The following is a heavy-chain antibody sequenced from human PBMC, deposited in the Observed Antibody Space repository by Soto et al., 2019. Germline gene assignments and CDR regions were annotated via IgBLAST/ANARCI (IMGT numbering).Heavy chain of an antibody. Sequence: SGGSLRLSCAVSGFKFSKFGYGMHWVRQSPGKGLEWVAFISFDGSNKYYADSVKGRFNVSRDNSKNTVYLEMNSLRAEDTAVYYCASQPAVWPYNWFDPWGQGTLVTVSS. CDR1: GFKFSKFG. CDR2: ISFDGSNK. CDR3: ASQPAVWPYNWFDP. D-gene: IGHD2-2*01. V-gene: IGHV3-30*03. J-gene: IGHJ5*02.